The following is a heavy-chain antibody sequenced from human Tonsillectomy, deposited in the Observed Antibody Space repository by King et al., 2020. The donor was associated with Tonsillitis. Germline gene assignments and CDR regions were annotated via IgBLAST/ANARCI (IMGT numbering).Heavy chain of an antibody. CDR2: ISSNGGST. CDR3: ARLKYYYDSSGGPLGGLDY. Sequence: VQLVESGGGLVQPGGSLRLSCAASGFTFSSYAMHWVRQAPGKGLEYVSAISSNGGSTYYANSVKGRFTISRDNSKNTLYLKMGSLRVEDMAVYYCARLKYYYDSSGGPLGGLDYWGQGTLVTVSS. D-gene: IGHD3-22*01. J-gene: IGHJ4*02. CDR1: GFTFSSYA. V-gene: IGHV3-64*01.